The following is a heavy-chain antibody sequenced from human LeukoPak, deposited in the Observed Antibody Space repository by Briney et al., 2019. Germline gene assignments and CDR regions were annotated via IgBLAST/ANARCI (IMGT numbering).Heavy chain of an antibody. CDR1: GGSISSYY. CDR3: ARDRGYCSSTSCYHEQYYFDY. V-gene: IGHV4-59*12. J-gene: IGHJ4*02. CDR2: IYYSGST. D-gene: IGHD2-2*01. Sequence: PSETLSLTCTVSGGSISSYYWSWIRQPPGKGLEWIGYIYYSGSTNYNPSLKSRVTMSVDTSKNQFSLKLSSVTAADTAVYYCARDRGYCSSTSCYHEQYYFDYWGQGTLVTVSS.